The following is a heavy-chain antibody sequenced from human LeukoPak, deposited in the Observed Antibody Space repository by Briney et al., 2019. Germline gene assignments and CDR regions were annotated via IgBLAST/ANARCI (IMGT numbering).Heavy chain of an antibody. CDR3: ARDSIGIVGAGRYMDV. D-gene: IGHD1-26*01. V-gene: IGHV3-48*03. CDR2: ISSSGSTI. J-gene: IGHJ6*03. CDR1: GFTFSSYE. Sequence: PGGSLRLSCAASGFTFSSYEMNWVRQAPGKGLEWVSYISSSGSTIYYADSVKGRFTISRDNAKNSLYLQMNSLRAEDTAVYYCARDSIGIVGAGRYMDVWGKGTTVTIS.